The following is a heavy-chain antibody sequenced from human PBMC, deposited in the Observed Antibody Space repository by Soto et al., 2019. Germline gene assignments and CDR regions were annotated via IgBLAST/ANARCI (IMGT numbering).Heavy chain of an antibody. Sequence: QVTLKESGPVLVKPTETLTLTCTVSGFSLSNARMGVSWIRQPPGKTLEWLAHIFSNDEQSYSTSLKSRLTISKDTTKSQVVPTMTNMDPVDTATYYCARILREHGWYGCGWFDPWGQGTLVIVSS. V-gene: IGHV2-26*01. CDR2: IFSNDEQ. D-gene: IGHD3-10*01. CDR1: GFSLSNARMG. J-gene: IGHJ5*02. CDR3: ARILREHGWYGCGWFDP.